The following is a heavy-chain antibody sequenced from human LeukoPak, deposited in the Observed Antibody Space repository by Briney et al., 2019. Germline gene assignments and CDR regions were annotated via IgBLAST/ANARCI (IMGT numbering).Heavy chain of an antibody. J-gene: IGHJ4*02. CDR1: GYTFTSYD. CDR2: MNPNSGNT. CDR3: AINSGSYLFDY. Sequence: GASVKVSCKASGYTFTSYDINWVRQATGQGLEWMGWMNPNSGNTGYAQKFQGRVTITSNTSISTAYMELSSLRSEDTAVYYCAINSGSYLFDYWGQGTLVTVSS. D-gene: IGHD1-26*01. V-gene: IGHV1-8*03.